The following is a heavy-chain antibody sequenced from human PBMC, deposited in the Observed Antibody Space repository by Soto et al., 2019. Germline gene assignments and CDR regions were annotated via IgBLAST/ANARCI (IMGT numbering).Heavy chain of an antibody. CDR3: ARDGRPSGWHPPASGMDV. V-gene: IGHV1-3*01. Sequence: GASVKVSCKASGYTFTSYAMHWVRQAPGQRLEWMGWINAGNGNTKYSQKFQGRVTITRDTSASTAYMELSSLRSEDTAVYYCARDGRPSGWHPPASGMDVWGQGTTVTVSS. CDR1: GYTFTSYA. CDR2: INAGNGNT. J-gene: IGHJ6*02. D-gene: IGHD6-19*01.